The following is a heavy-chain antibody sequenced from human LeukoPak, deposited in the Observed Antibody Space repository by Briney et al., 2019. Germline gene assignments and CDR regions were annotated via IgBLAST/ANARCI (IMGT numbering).Heavy chain of an antibody. J-gene: IGHJ4*02. Sequence: SETLSLTCTVSGGSISSYYSSWIRQPPGKGLEWIGYIYYSGSTNYNPSLKSRVTISVDTSKNQFSLKLSSVTPADTAVYYCARELIHDSSGYYQFFDYWGQGTLVTVSS. V-gene: IGHV4-59*01. D-gene: IGHD3-22*01. CDR2: IYYSGST. CDR1: GGSISSYY. CDR3: ARELIHDSSGYYQFFDY.